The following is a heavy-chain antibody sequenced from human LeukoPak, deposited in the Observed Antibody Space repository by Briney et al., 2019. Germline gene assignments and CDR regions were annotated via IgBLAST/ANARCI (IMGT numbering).Heavy chain of an antibody. V-gene: IGHV1-69*06. CDR2: IIPIFGTA. D-gene: IGHD2-2*01. Sequence: ASVKVPCKASGGTFSSYAISWVRQAPGQGLEWMGGIIPIFGTANYAQKFQGRVTITADKSTSTAYMELSSLRSEDTAVYYCARYSGFDIVVVPAAPSADDAFDIWGQGTMVTVSS. CDR3: ARYSGFDIVVVPAAPSADDAFDI. J-gene: IGHJ3*02. CDR1: GGTFSSYA.